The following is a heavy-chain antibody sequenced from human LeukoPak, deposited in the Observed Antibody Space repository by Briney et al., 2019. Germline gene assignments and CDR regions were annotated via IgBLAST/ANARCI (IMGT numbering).Heavy chain of an antibody. Sequence: SETLSLTCTVSGGSISSSYWSWIRQSPGKGLEWIGYLSYSGNTKYNPSLKSRVTISVDTSGNQFSLKLSSVTAADTAVYYCARHDKGNESGAFDYWGQGTLVTVSS. CDR3: ARHDKGNESGAFDY. CDR1: GGSISSSY. CDR2: LSYSGNT. V-gene: IGHV4-59*08. J-gene: IGHJ4*02.